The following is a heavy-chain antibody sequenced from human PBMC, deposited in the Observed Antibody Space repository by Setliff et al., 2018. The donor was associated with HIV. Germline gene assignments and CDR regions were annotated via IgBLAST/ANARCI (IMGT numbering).Heavy chain of an antibody. Sequence: SETLSLTCTVSGVSISSTNYYWGWIRQPPGKGLEWIGTIYYSGSTYYNPSLKSRVTISVDTSKNQFSLKLSSVTAADTAVYYCARHSPTYGSGTSCYDNWFDPWGQGTLVTVSS. V-gene: IGHV4-39*01. D-gene: IGHD2-2*01. CDR1: GVSISSTNYY. J-gene: IGHJ5*02. CDR3: ARHSPTYGSGTSCYDNWFDP. CDR2: IYYSGST.